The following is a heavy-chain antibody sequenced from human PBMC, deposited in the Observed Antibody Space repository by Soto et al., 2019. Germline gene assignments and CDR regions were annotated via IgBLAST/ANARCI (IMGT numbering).Heavy chain of an antibody. CDR1: GGTFSSYA. D-gene: IGHD3-22*01. J-gene: IGHJ5*02. CDR2: IIPIFGTA. Sequence: QVQLVQSGAEVKKPGSSVKVSCKASGGTFSSYAISWVRQAPGQGLEWMGVIIPIFGTADYAQKFQGRVTITADESTSTAYMELSSLRSEDTAVYYCARDQLRGQYYDSSGYPRFDPWGQGTLVTVSS. CDR3: ARDQLRGQYYDSSGYPRFDP. V-gene: IGHV1-69*12.